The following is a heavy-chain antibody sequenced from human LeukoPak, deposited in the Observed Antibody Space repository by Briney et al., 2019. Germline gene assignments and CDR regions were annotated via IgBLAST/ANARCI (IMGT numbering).Heavy chain of an antibody. CDR3: ARVVSYYYYMDV. J-gene: IGHJ6*03. V-gene: IGHV3-21*04. CDR2: ISGSGSYI. Sequence: GGSLRLSCAASGFTFSDYSMNWVRQTPRKGLEWVSCISGSGSYIYYADSVKGRFTISRDNAKNSLHLQVNSLRAEDTALYYCARVVSYYYYMDVWGKGTTVTVSS. CDR1: GFTFSDYS.